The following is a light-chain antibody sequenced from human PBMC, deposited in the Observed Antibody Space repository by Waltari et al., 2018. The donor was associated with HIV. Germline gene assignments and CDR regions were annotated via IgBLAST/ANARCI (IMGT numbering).Light chain of an antibody. CDR1: SSDIGAYNY. V-gene: IGLV2-14*01. CDR3: SSFTTSNSLL. CDR2: EVS. Sequence: QSALTQPASVSGSPGPSITVSCTRTSSDIGAYNYFSWYQHTPGTAPKLLIYEVSNPPSGISYRFSGSKSGNTASLTISGLQTEDEGDYYCSSFTTSNSLLFGGGTKVTVL. J-gene: IGLJ2*01.